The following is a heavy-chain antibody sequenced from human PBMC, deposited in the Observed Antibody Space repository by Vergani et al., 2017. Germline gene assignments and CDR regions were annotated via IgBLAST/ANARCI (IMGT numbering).Heavy chain of an antibody. D-gene: IGHD2-15*01. CDR2: ISGSGGST. CDR1: GFTFSSYA. J-gene: IGHJ5*02. CDR3: ARTLVVVASSYSWFDP. Sequence: EVQLLESGGGLVQPGGSLRLSCAASGFTFSSYAMSWVRQAPGKGLEWVSAISGSGGSTYYADSVKGRFTISRDNSKNTLYLQINSLRAEDTAVYYCARTLVVVASSYSWFDPWGQGTLVTVSS. V-gene: IGHV3-23*01.